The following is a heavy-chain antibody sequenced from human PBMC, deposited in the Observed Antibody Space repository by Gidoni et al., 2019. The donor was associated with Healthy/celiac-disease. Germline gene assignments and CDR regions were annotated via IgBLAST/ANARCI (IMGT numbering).Heavy chain of an antibody. J-gene: IGHJ6*03. CDR3: ARAGDGYNYYYMDV. Sequence: EVQLVESGGGLVQPGGSLRLSCAAFGFPFSSYDMHLVRQATGKGLEWVSAIGTAGDTYYPGSVKGRFTISRENAKNSLYLQMNSLRAGDTAVYYCARAGDGYNYYYMDVWGKGTTVTVSS. CDR1: GFPFSSYD. D-gene: IGHD2-21*01. V-gene: IGHV3-13*01. CDR2: IGTAGDT.